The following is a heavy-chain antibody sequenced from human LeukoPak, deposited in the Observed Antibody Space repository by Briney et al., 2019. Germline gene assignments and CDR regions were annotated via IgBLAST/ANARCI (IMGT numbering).Heavy chain of an antibody. CDR1: GYTFTSYD. CDR3: ARPTVIIPAAMFETTYYYGMDV. D-gene: IGHD2-2*01. CDR2: MNPNSGHT. J-gene: IGHJ6*02. V-gene: IGHV1-8*01. Sequence: ASVKVSCKASGYTFTSYDINWVRQATGQGLEWMGWMNPNSGHTGYAQKFQGRVTMTRNTSISTAYMELSSLRSEDSAVYYCARPTVIIPAAMFETTYYYGMDVWGQGSTVTVSS.